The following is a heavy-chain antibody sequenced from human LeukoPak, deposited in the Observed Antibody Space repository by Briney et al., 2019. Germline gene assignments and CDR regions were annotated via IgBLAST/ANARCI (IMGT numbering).Heavy chain of an antibody. D-gene: IGHD3-22*01. CDR3: ARGAYYYED. V-gene: IGHV3-23*01. CDR1: GFTFSSYA. J-gene: IGHJ4*02. Sequence: GGSLGFSCAASGFTFSSYAMSWVRQAPGKGLEWVSAISGSGGSTYYADSVKGRFTISRDNAKNSLYLQMNSLRAEDTAVYYCARGAYYYEDWGQGTLVTVSS. CDR2: ISGSGGST.